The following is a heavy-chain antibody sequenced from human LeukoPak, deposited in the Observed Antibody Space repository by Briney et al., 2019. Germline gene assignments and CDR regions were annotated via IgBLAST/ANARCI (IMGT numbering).Heavy chain of an antibody. V-gene: IGHV3-30-3*01. CDR3: AREDSSSRVH. CDR2: ISYDGSNK. CDR1: GFTFSSYA. J-gene: IGHJ4*02. Sequence: PGGSLRLSCAASGFTFSSYAMHWVRQAPGKGLEWVAVISYDGSNKYYADSVKGRFTISRDNSKNTLYLQMNSLRAEDTAVYYCAREDSSSRVHWGQGTLVTASS. D-gene: IGHD6-13*01.